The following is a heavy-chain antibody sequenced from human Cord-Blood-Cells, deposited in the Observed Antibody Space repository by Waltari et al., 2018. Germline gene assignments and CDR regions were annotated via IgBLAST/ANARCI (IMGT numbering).Heavy chain of an antibody. Sequence: EVQLVESGGGLIQPGGSLRLSCAASGFTVSSNYMSWVRQAPGKGLEWVSVIYSGGSTYCADSVKGRFTISRDNSKNTLYLQMNSLRAEDTAVYYCARDVSNYEGMDVWGQGTTVTVSS. CDR3: ARDVSNYEGMDV. D-gene: IGHD4-4*01. CDR1: GFTVSSNY. CDR2: IYSGGST. V-gene: IGHV3-53*01. J-gene: IGHJ6*02.